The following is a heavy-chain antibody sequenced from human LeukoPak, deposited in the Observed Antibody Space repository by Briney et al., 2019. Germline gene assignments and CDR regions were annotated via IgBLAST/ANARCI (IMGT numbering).Heavy chain of an antibody. CDR1: GGSFSGYY. D-gene: IGHD6-6*01. V-gene: IGHV4-34*01. Sequence: SETLSLTCAVYGGSFSGYYLSWIRQPPGKGLEWIGEINHSGSTNYNPSLKSRVTISVDTSKNQFSLKLTSVTAADTAVYYCATSSIAARPFDYWGQGTLVTVSS. CDR3: ATSSIAARPFDY. CDR2: INHSGST. J-gene: IGHJ4*02.